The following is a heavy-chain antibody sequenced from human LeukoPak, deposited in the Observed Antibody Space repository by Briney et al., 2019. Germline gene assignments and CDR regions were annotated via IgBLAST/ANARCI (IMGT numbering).Heavy chain of an antibody. D-gene: IGHD3-10*01. CDR3: AAGGYYFPY. V-gene: IGHV3-15*01. J-gene: IGHJ4*02. Sequence: GESLRLSCAGSGFTFSNAWMNWVRQAPGKGLEWLGRIKSKPDGGTTDYAAPVKGRFTISRDDSQNTVYLQMNSLKTEDTAMYYCAAGGYYFPYWGQGTLVTVSS. CDR2: IKSKPDGGTT. CDR1: GFTFSNAW.